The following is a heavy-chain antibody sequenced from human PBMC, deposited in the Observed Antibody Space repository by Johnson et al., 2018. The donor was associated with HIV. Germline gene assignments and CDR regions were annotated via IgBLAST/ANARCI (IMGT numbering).Heavy chain of an antibody. Sequence: QVQLVESGGGVVRPGRSLRLSCVASGFSFIAYAIHWVRQAPGQGLEWVAVIWYDGHFTYYGESVKGRFTISRDNAKQSLYLQMNSLRAEDTAVYYCGKNRDYGDGDGFDMWGQGTMVTVSS. CDR3: GKNRDYGDGDGFDM. CDR2: IWYDGHFT. J-gene: IGHJ3*02. D-gene: IGHD4-17*01. V-gene: IGHV3-33*03. CDR1: GFSFIAYA.